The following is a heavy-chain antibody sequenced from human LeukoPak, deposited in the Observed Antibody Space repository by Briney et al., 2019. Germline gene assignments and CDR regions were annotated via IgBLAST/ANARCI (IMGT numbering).Heavy chain of an antibody. V-gene: IGHV3-48*03. D-gene: IGHD1-7*01. Sequence: GGSLRLSCAGSGFTFSDYEMNWVRQAPGKGLEWLSYISSSGSTIYYADSLKGRFTISRDNAKNSLYLQMNSLRVEDTAVYYCARGNGNYVYWGKGTLVTVSS. CDR2: ISSSGSTI. J-gene: IGHJ4*02. CDR3: ARGNGNYVY. CDR1: GFTFSDYE.